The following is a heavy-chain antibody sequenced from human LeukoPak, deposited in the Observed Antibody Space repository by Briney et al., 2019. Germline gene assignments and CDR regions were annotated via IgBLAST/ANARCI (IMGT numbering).Heavy chain of an antibody. V-gene: IGHV1-8*01. Sequence: ASVKASFTASGYTFTSYDINWVRQATGQGLEWMGWMNPNSGNTGYAQKFQGRVTMTRNTSISTAYMELSSLRSEDTAVYYCARGRIAVAGTGETFDYWGQGTLVTVSS. CDR1: GYTFTSYD. CDR3: ARGRIAVAGTGETFDY. CDR2: MNPNSGNT. D-gene: IGHD6-19*01. J-gene: IGHJ4*02.